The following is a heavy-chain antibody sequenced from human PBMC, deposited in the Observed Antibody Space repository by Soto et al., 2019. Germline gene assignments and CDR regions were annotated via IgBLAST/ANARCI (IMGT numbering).Heavy chain of an antibody. CDR3: ARDMVRGVIRYYYYGMDV. J-gene: IGHJ6*02. CDR2: INPNSGGT. CDR1: GYTFTGYY. Sequence: ASVKVSCKASGYTFTGYYMHWVRQAPGQGLEWMGWINPNSGGTNYAQKFQGRVTMTRDTSISTAYMELSRLRSDDTAVYYCARDMVRGVIRYYYYGMDVWGQGTTVTVSS. V-gene: IGHV1-2*02. D-gene: IGHD3-10*01.